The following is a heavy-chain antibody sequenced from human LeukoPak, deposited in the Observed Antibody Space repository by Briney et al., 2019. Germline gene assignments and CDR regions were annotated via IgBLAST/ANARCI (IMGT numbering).Heavy chain of an antibody. J-gene: IGHJ3*02. CDR3: ARDYYDFWSGYDAFDI. V-gene: IGHV3-30*03. D-gene: IGHD3-3*01. Sequence: PGRSLRLSCAASGFTFSNYGLHWVRQAPGKGLEWVAVISYDESNKYYADSVKGRFTISRDNSKNTLYLQMNSLRAEDTAVYYCARDYYDFWSGYDAFDIWGQGTMVTVSS. CDR2: ISYDESNK. CDR1: GFTFSNYG.